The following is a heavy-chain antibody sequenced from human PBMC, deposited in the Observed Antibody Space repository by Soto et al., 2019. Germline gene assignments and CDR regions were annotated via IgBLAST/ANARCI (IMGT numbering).Heavy chain of an antibody. CDR3: ARDGGPYYYYGMDV. Sequence: AGGSLRLSCAASGFTFSSYAMHWVRQAPGKGLEWVAVISYDGSNKYYADSVKGRFTISRDNSKNTPYLQMNSLRAEDTAVYYCARDGGPYYYYGMDVWGQGTTVTVSS. D-gene: IGHD2-15*01. J-gene: IGHJ6*02. V-gene: IGHV3-30-3*01. CDR2: ISYDGSNK. CDR1: GFTFSSYA.